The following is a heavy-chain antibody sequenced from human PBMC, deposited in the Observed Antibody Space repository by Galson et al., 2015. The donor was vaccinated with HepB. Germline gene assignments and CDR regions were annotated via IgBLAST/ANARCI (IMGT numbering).Heavy chain of an antibody. J-gene: IGHJ4*02. CDR1: GFTFSSYG. Sequence: SLRLSCAASGFTFSSYGMHWVRQAPGKGLEWVAVISYDGSNKYYADSVKGRFTISRDNSKNTLYLQMNSLRAEDTAVYYCAKEGTVTTMSYGMFDYWGQGTLVTVSS. CDR3: AKEGTVTTMSYGMFDY. CDR2: ISYDGSNK. V-gene: IGHV3-30*18. D-gene: IGHD4-11*01.